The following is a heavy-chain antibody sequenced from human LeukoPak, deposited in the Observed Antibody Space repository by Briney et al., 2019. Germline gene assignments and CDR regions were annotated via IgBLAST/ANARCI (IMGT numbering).Heavy chain of an antibody. V-gene: IGHV3-11*04. Sequence: PGGSLRLSCAASGFTFSDYYMTWIRQAPGKGLEWLSYISSSGAVTYYTDPVKGRFTISRDNAKNSLYLQMNSLRAEDTAVYYCATYSSLNRREFQFWGQGTLLTVSS. J-gene: IGHJ1*01. CDR2: ISSSGAVT. CDR1: GFTFSDYY. CDR3: ATYSSLNRREFQF. D-gene: IGHD3-22*01.